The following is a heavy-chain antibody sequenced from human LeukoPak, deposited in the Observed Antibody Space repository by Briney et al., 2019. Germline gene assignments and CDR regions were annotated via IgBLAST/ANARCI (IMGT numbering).Heavy chain of an antibody. V-gene: IGHV3-21*01. CDR1: GFTFSSYS. CDR2: IISSSSYI. J-gene: IGHJ4*02. Sequence: GGSPRLSCAASGFTFSSYSMNWVRQAPGKGLEWVSSIISSSSYIYYADSVKGRFTISRDNAKNSLYLQMNSLRAEDTAMYFCAREGPDYWGQGTLVIVSS. CDR3: AREGPDY.